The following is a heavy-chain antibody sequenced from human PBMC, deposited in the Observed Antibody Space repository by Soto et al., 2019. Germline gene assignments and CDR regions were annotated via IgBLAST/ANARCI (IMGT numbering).Heavy chain of an antibody. Sequence: QVPLQPWGAGLLKPSETLSLTCAVYGGSFSGYYWSWIRQPPGQGLEWIGEINHSGSTNYNPSLKSRVTRSVDTSKNQFSGKRSSVTAADTGGYYCARGVVVVAATPGNWFDPWGEGTLGTVAS. J-gene: IGHJ5*02. CDR2: INHSGST. D-gene: IGHD2-15*01. CDR1: GGSFSGYY. V-gene: IGHV4-34*01. CDR3: ARGVVVVAATPGNWFDP.